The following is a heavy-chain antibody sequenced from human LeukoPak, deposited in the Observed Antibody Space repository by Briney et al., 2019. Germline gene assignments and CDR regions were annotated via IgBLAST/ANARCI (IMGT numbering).Heavy chain of an antibody. Sequence: GGSLRLSCAASGFTFSSYAMSWVRQAPGKGLEWVSAISGSGGSTYYADSVKGRFTISRDNSKNTLYLHMNSLRAEDTAVYYCAKGRISEYYFDYWGQGTLVTVSS. J-gene: IGHJ4*02. CDR2: ISGSGGST. CDR1: GFTFSSYA. D-gene: IGHD2/OR15-2a*01. CDR3: AKGRISEYYFDY. V-gene: IGHV3-23*01.